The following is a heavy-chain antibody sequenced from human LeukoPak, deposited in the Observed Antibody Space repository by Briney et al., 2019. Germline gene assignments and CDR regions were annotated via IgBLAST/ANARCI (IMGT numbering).Heavy chain of an antibody. CDR2: LNPGDGST. CDR1: GYTFTSYY. Sequence: ASVKVSCKASGYTFTSYYMHWVRQAPEQGPEWMGILNPGDGSTSYTQKFQGRVTMTRDTSTSTVFLDLSSLRSEDTAVYYCATAPYSSGSFQHWGQGTLVTVSS. V-gene: IGHV1-46*01. J-gene: IGHJ1*01. D-gene: IGHD3-22*01. CDR3: ATAPYSSGSFQH.